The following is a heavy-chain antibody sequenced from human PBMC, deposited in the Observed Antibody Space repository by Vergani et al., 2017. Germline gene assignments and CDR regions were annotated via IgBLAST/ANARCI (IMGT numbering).Heavy chain of an antibody. V-gene: IGHV1-69*08. CDR1: GGTFSSYT. J-gene: IGHJ6*02. CDR3: ARDQGYCSGGRCYSDYDYGMDV. CDR2: IIPILGIA. D-gene: IGHD2-15*01. Sequence: QVQLVQSGAEVKKPGSSVKVSCKASGGTFSSYTVSWVRQAPGQGLEWMGRIIPILGIANYAQKFQGRVTITADKSTSTAYMEVSSLRSEDTAVYYCARDQGYCSGGRCYSDYDYGMDVWGQGTTVTVSS.